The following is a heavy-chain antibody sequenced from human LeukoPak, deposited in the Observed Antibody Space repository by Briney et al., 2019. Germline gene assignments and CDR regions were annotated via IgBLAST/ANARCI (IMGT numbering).Heavy chain of an antibody. V-gene: IGHV4-38-2*02. CDR2: IYHSGST. D-gene: IGHD3-16*01. J-gene: IGHJ4*02. CDR1: GYSISSGYY. Sequence: PSETLSLTCTVSGYSISSGYYWGWIRQPPGKGLEWIGSIYHSGSTYYNPSLKSRVTISVDTSKNQFSLKLSSVTAADTAVYYCARDGGGLLWSQGTLVTVSS. CDR3: ARDGGGLL.